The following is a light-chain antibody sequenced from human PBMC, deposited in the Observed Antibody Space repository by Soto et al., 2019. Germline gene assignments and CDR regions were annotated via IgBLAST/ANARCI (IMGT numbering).Light chain of an antibody. Sequence: QSALTQPASVSGSPGQSITISCTGTTSDIGTYSYVSWYQQHAGKAPKLIIYEVSHRPSGVSNRFSGSKSGSTASLTISGLQAEDEANYYCCSSTGISTLLFANGKKVNV. CDR1: TSDIGTYSY. V-gene: IGLV2-14*01. CDR3: CSSTGISTLL. J-gene: IGLJ1*01. CDR2: EVS.